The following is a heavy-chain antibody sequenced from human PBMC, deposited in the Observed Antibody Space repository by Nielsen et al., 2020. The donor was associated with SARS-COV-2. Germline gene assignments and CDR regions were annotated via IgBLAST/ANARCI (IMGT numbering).Heavy chain of an antibody. V-gene: IGHV3-53*01. CDR3: ASNYGDYYYYYGMDV. CDR1: GFIVSSNY. D-gene: IGHD4-17*01. J-gene: IGHJ6*02. Sequence: GGSLRLSCAASGFIVSSNYMSWVRQAPGKGLEWVSVIYSGGSTYYADSVKGRFTISRDNSKNTLYLQMNSLRAEDTAVYYCASNYGDYYYYYGMDVWGQGTTVTVSS. CDR2: IYSGGST.